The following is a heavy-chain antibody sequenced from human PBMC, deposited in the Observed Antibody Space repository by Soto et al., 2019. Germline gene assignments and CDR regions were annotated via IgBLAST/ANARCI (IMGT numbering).Heavy chain of an antibody. J-gene: IGHJ3*02. V-gene: IGHV3-9*01. D-gene: IGHD2-2*01. CDR2: ISWNSGSI. Sequence: GGSLRLSCAASGFTFDDYAMHWVRQAPGKGLEWVSGISWNSGSIGYADSVKGRFTISRDNAKNSLYLQMNSLRAEDTALYYCAKDKQFTSYDAFDIWGQGTMVTVSS. CDR3: AKDKQFTSYDAFDI. CDR1: GFTFDDYA.